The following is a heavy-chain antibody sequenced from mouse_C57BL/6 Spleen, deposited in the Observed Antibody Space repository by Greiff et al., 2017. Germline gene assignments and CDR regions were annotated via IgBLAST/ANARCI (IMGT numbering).Heavy chain of an antibody. CDR3: ARERTNY. CDR1: GYTFTSYW. J-gene: IGHJ4*01. Sequence: QVQLKQPGAELVKPGASVKLSCKASGYTFTSYWMQWVKQRPGQGLEWIGEIDPSDSYTNYNQKFKGKATLTVDTSSSTAYMQLSSLTSEDSAVYYCARERTNYWGQGTSVTVSS. V-gene: IGHV1-50*01. CDR2: IDPSDSYT.